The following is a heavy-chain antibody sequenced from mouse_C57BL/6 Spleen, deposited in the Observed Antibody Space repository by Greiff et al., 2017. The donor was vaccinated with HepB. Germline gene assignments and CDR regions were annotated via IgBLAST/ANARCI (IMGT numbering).Heavy chain of an antibody. V-gene: IGHV7-3*01. Sequence: EVHLVESGGGLVQPGGSLSLSCAASGFTFTDYYMSWVRQPPGKALEWLGFIRNKANGYTTEYSASVKGRFTISRDNSQSILYLQMNALRAEDSATYYCARYDGSSQYYFDYWGQGTTLTVSS. CDR1: GFTFTDYY. CDR3: ARYDGSSQYYFDY. J-gene: IGHJ2*01. CDR2: IRNKANGYTT. D-gene: IGHD1-1*01.